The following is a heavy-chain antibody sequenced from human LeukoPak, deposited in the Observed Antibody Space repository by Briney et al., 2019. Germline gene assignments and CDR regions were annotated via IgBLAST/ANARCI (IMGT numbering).Heavy chain of an antibody. CDR3: ARGALRVGAAGTGYFHH. CDR2: IKHDGSER. CDR1: GITFGSYW. J-gene: IGHJ1*01. Sequence: GGSLGLSCAASGITFGSYWMSWVRQAPGKGLEWVANIKHDGSERYYVDSVKGRFTISRVNAKNSLNLQMNSLRAEDTAVYSCARGALRVGAAGTGYFHHWGQGTLVTVSS. D-gene: IGHD6-13*01. V-gene: IGHV3-7*02.